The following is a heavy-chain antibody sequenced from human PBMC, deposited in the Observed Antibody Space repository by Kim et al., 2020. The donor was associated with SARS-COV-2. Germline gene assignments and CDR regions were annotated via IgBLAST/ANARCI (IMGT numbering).Heavy chain of an antibody. Sequence: SETLSLTCTVSGGSISSSSYYWGWIRQPPGKGLEWIGSIYYSGSTYYNPSLKIRVTISVDTSKNQFSLKLSSVTAADTAVYYCASLQSSIAAYFDYWGQGTLVNVSS. CDR3: ASLQSSIAAYFDY. D-gene: IGHD6-6*01. V-gene: IGHV4-39*01. CDR1: GGSISSSSYY. J-gene: IGHJ4*02. CDR2: IYYSGST.